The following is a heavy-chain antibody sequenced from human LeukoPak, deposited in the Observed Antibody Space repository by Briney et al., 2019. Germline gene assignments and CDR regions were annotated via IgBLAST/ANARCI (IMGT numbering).Heavy chain of an antibody. Sequence: SESLSLTWAVYCGSFSGYCSGWVRQPPGKGLEWIGEIILRGRTNTNPSLKSGFTISVNTSRNPFSLKLSSVTAADTAVYFCARGPPTDYYDSSGFYYVFGYWGQGTLVTVSS. D-gene: IGHD3-22*01. CDR1: CGSFSGYC. CDR2: IILRGRT. CDR3: ARGPPTDYYDSSGFYYVFGY. J-gene: IGHJ4*02. V-gene: IGHV4-34*01.